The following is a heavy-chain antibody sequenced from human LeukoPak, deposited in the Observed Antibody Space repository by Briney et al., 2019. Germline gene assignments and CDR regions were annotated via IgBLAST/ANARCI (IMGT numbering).Heavy chain of an antibody. Sequence: TLSLTCAVSGVAISRGGYAWNWIRPPPGKGLVWIAYIYHSGTTYYNPSLKRRATISVDTSKNQFSLKLRSVTAADTAVYYCAREPVDHPYWFFDLWGRGTLVTVSS. CDR3: AREPVDHPYWFFDL. CDR1: GVAISRGGYA. J-gene: IGHJ2*01. D-gene: IGHD3-9*01. V-gene: IGHV4-30-4*07. CDR2: IYHSGTT.